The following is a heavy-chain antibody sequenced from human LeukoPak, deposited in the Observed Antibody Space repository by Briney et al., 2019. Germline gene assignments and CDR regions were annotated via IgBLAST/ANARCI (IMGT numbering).Heavy chain of an antibody. D-gene: IGHD3-22*01. V-gene: IGHV3-30*18. J-gene: IGHJ4*02. CDR1: GFTFSSYG. CDR3: AKGGGYYYGYFDY. Sequence: PGGSLRLSCAASGFTFSSYGMHWVRQAPGKGLEWVAVISYDGSNKYYADSVKGRFTISRGNSKNTLYLQMNSLRAEDTAVYYCAKGGGYYYGYFDYWGQGTLVTVSS. CDR2: ISYDGSNK.